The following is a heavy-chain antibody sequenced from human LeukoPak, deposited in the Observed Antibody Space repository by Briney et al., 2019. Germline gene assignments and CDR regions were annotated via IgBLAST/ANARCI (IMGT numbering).Heavy chain of an antibody. V-gene: IGHV4-38-2*02. CDR2: IYHSGST. D-gene: IGHD3-10*01. J-gene: IGHJ4*02. Sequence: PSETLSLTCTVSGYSISSGYYWGWIRQPPGKGLEWIGSIYHSGSTYYNPSLKSRVTISVDTSKNQFSLKLSSVTAADTAVYYCARLSGNTGNFDYWGQGTLVTASS. CDR3: ARLSGNTGNFDY. CDR1: GYSISSGYY.